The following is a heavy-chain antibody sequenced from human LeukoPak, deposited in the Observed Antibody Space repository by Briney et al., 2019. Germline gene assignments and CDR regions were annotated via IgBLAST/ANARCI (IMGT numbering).Heavy chain of an antibody. J-gene: IGHJ4*02. CDR1: GYTFTSYD. Sequence: GASVKVSCKASGYTFTSYDINWVRQATGQGLEWMGWINPNSGGTNYAQKFQGRVTVTRDTSISTAYMELSRLRSDDTAVYYCARDRSGDGYCSGGSCYSGRDYWGQGTLVTVSS. CDR3: ARDRSGDGYCSGGSCYSGRDY. D-gene: IGHD2-15*01. CDR2: INPNSGGT. V-gene: IGHV1-2*02.